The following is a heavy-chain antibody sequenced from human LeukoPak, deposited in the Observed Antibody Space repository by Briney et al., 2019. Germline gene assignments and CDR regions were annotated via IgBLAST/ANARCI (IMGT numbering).Heavy chain of an antibody. V-gene: IGHV1-24*01. CDR3: ARTGSTGTYDYFDY. Sequence: ASVKVSCKVSGYTLTELSMHWVRQAPGKGLEWMGGFDPEDGETIYAQKFQGRVTITADESTSTAYMELSSLRSEDTAVYYCARTGSTGTYDYFDYWGQGTLVTVSS. D-gene: IGHD1-1*01. CDR2: FDPEDGET. CDR1: GYTLTELS. J-gene: IGHJ4*02.